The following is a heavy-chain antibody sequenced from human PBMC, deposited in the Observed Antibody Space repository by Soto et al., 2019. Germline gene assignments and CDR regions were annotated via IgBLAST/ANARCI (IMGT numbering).Heavy chain of an antibody. Sequence: LSLTCTVSGDSISSGGYDWSWIRQHPGKGLGWIGYIYDNGGAYYSPSLKGRVVISVDRSENQFSLRLSSVTAADTAVYYCARVKGGTTRRAFDSWGQGTLVTVSS. V-gene: IGHV4-31*03. J-gene: IGHJ4*02. CDR1: GDSISSGGYD. D-gene: IGHD1-7*01. CDR3: ARVKGGTTRRAFDS. CDR2: IYDNGGA.